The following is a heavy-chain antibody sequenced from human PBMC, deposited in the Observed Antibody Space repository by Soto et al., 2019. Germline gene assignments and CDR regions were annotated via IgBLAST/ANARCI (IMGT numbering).Heavy chain of an antibody. D-gene: IGHD4-17*01. CDR2: IKSKTDGGTT. V-gene: IGHV3-15*01. Sequence: GGSLRLSCAASGFTFSNAWMSWVRQAPGKGLEWVGRIKSKTDGGTTDYAAPMKGRFTISRDDSKNTLYLQMNSLKTEDTAVYYCTTGQTTVVPYYYYYGMDVWGQGTTVTV. J-gene: IGHJ6*02. CDR3: TTGQTTVVPYYYYYGMDV. CDR1: GFTFSNAW.